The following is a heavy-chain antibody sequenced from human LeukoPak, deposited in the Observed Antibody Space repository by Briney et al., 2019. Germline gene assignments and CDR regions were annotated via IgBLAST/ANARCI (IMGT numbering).Heavy chain of an antibody. CDR2: ISSSNSYI. J-gene: IGHJ4*02. CDR3: AKVVGTGTTPTDY. D-gene: IGHD1-1*01. V-gene: IGHV3-21*04. Sequence: GGSLRLSCAASGFTFSSYSMNWVRQAPGKGLEWVSSISSSNSYIYNADSVKGRFTISRDNSKNMVFLQMKSLRAEDTAVYYCAKVVGTGTTPTDYWGQGTLVTVSS. CDR1: GFTFSSYS.